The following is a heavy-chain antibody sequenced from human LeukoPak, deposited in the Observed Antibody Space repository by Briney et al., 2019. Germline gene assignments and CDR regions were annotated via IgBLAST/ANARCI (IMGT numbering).Heavy chain of an antibody. V-gene: IGHV3-53*01. CDR1: GFTVRSNY. D-gene: IGHD6-19*01. CDR2: FYSGGTT. Sequence: GGSLRLSCAASGFTVRSNYLSWVRQAPGKGPEWVSVFYSGGTTYYADSVKGRFTISRDNSKNTLYLQMNSLRPEDTAVYYCARGGSGWSLGYWGQGTLVTVSS. J-gene: IGHJ4*02. CDR3: ARGGSGWSLGY.